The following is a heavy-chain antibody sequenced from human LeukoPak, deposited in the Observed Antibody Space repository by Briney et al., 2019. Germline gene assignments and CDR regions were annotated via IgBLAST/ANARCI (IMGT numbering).Heavy chain of an antibody. J-gene: IGHJ4*02. CDR2: MNPNSGNT. Sequence: ASVKVSCKASGYTFTSYDINWVRQATGQGLEWMGWMNPNSGNTGYAQKFQGRVTMTRNTSISTAYMELSSLRSEDTAVYYSARASRIAAAGTIGYWGQGTLVTVSS. CDR3: ARASRIAAAGTIGY. CDR1: GYTFTSYD. D-gene: IGHD6-13*01. V-gene: IGHV1-8*01.